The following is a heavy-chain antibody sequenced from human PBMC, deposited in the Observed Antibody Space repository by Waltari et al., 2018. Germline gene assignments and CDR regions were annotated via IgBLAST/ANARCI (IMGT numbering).Heavy chain of an antibody. CDR1: GYTFSNFG. J-gene: IGHJ4*02. Sequence: HGQLVQSGAEGKKSGASVRVPCKASGYTFSNFGITWVRQAPGRGLEWMGWTSAYNGDTNYAQKFQDRISMTSDTSTSTAYMELRSLTSDDTAVYYCARILAVQYYFDYWGQGTLVSVSS. V-gene: IGHV1-18*01. D-gene: IGHD6-19*01. CDR3: ARILAVQYYFDY. CDR2: TSAYNGDT.